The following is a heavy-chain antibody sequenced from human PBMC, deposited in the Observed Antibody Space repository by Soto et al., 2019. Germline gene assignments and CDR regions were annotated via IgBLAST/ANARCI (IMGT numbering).Heavy chain of an antibody. CDR2: IYYSGST. V-gene: IGHV4-59*01. D-gene: IGHD6-13*01. CDR1: GGSISSYY. CDR3: ARVASSSWTRWFDP. J-gene: IGHJ5*02. Sequence: SETLSLTCTVSGGSISSYYWSWIRQPPGKGLEWIGYIYYSGSTNYNPSLKSRVTISVDTSKNQFSLKLSSVTAADTAVYYCARVASSSWTRWFDPWGQGILVTVS.